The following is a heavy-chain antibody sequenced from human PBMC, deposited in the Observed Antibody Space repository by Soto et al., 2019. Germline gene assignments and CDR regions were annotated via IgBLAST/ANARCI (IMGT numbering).Heavy chain of an antibody. Sequence: GGSLRLSCAASGFTFSSYAMSWVRQAPGKGLEWVSAISGSGGSTYYADSVKGRFTISRDNSKNTLYLQMNSLRAEDTAVYYCAKDQVYDFWSGSYFHYWGQGTLVTVSS. CDR1: GFTFSSYA. CDR3: AKDQVYDFWSGSYFHY. V-gene: IGHV3-23*01. CDR2: ISGSGGST. D-gene: IGHD3-3*01. J-gene: IGHJ4*02.